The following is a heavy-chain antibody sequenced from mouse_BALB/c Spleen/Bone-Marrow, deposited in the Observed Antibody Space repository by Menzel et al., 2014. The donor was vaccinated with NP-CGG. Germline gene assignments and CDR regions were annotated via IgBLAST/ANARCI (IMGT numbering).Heavy chain of an antibody. V-gene: IGHV1S81*02. CDR1: GYTFTNYR. D-gene: IGHD2-14*01. Sequence: VQLQQSGPELVKPGASVKLSCRASGYTFTNYRMHWVKQRPGQGLEWIGEIIPNNGRTNYNEKFKNKATLTVDKSSSTAYMDHSSLTSEVSAVYSVSRDYGYDKGFAWFVYWGQGTLVTVS. J-gene: IGHJ3*01. CDR2: IIPNNGRT. CDR3: SRDYGYDKGFAWFVY.